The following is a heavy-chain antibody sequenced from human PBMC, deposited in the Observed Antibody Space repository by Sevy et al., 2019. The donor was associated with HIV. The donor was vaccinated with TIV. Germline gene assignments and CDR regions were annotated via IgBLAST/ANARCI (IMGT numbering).Heavy chain of an antibody. CDR1: GFTFSSYA. V-gene: IGHV3-23*01. CDR3: AKFAGDPKIPPSIAAPPALVPLDY. CDR2: ISGSGGST. D-gene: IGHD6-6*01. Sequence: GGSLRLSCAASGFTFSSYAMSWVRQAPGKGLEWVSAISGSGGSTYYADSVKGRFTISRDNSKNTRYLQMNSLRAEDTAVYYCAKFAGDPKIPPSIAAPPALVPLDYWGQGTLVTVSS. J-gene: IGHJ4*02.